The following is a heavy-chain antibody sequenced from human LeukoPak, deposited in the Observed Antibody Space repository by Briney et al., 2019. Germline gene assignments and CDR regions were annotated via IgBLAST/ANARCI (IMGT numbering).Heavy chain of an antibody. D-gene: IGHD3-10*01. V-gene: IGHV4-4*07. CDR1: GASITSYY. J-gene: IGHJ2*01. CDR3: ARESREDWYFDL. CDR2: MYTSGST. Sequence: SETLSLTCTVSGASITSYYWSWIRQPAGKGLGWLGRMYTSGSTNYNPSLQSRVTISLDKSKNQFSLKLNSVTAADTAVYYCARESREDWYFDLWGRGTLVTVSS.